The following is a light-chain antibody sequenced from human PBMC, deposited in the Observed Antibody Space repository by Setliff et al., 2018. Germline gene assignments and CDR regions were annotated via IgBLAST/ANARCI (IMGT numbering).Light chain of an antibody. CDR1: TSDIGAYNY. V-gene: IGLV2-14*03. CDR2: DVS. J-gene: IGLJ1*01. Sequence: QSVLTQPASVSGSPGQSITISCTGSTSDIGAYNYVAWYQQHPGKAPKLMISDVSVRPSGVSSRFSGSQSGNTASLTISRLQAEDEPDYYCSSYSSRTTLHVFGPGTQVTVL. CDR3: SSYSSRTTLHV.